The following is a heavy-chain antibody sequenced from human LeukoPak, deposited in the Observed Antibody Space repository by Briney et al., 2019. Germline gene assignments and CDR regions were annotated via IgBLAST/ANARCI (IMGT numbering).Heavy chain of an antibody. J-gene: IGHJ4*02. D-gene: IGHD3-10*01. V-gene: IGHV1-18*01. Sequence: GASVKVSCKASGYTFTSYGISWVRQAPGQGLEWMGWISAYNGNTNYAQKLQGRVTMTTDTSTSTAYMELRSLRSDDTAVYYCARDDRITMVRGVRAFDYWGQGTLVTVSS. CDR1: GYTFTSYG. CDR3: ARDDRITMVRGVRAFDY. CDR2: ISAYNGNT.